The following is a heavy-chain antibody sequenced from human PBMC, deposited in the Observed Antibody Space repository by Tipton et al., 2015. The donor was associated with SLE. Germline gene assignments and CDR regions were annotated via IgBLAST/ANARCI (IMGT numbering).Heavy chain of an antibody. V-gene: IGHV4-39*01. CDR3: ARHPQLRGYYVGLDP. Sequence: GLVKPSETLSLTCTVSGGSISSSSYYWGWIRHPPGKGLEWIGSIYYSGSTYYNPSLKSRVTISVDTSKNQFSLKLSSVTAADTAVYYCARHPQLRGYYVGLDPRGQGTLVTVSS. J-gene: IGHJ5*02. D-gene: IGHD3-10*01. CDR2: IYYSGST. CDR1: GGSISSSSYY.